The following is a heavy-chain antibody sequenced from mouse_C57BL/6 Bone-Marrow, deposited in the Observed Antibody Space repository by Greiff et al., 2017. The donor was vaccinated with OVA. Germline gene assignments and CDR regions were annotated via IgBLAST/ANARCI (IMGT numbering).Heavy chain of an antibody. CDR2: IYPRSGNT. D-gene: IGHD2-3*01. CDR3: ARGDGYWTYWYFDV. Sequence: QVHVKQSGAKLARPGASVKLSCKASGYTFTSYGISWVKQRTGQGLEWIGEIYPRSGNTYYNEKFKGKATLTADKSSSTAYMELRSLTSEDSAVYFCARGDGYWTYWYFDVWGTGTTVTVSS. CDR1: GYTFTSYG. J-gene: IGHJ1*03. V-gene: IGHV1-81*01.